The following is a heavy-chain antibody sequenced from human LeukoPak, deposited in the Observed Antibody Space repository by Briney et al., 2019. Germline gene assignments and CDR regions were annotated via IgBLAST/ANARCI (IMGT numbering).Heavy chain of an antibody. J-gene: IGHJ6*03. D-gene: IGHD5-18*01. Sequence: GASVKVSCKASGSTFSSYAISWVRQAPGQGLEWMGGIIPIFGTTTYAQKLQGRVRITADESTSTAYMELSSLRSEDTAVYYCARDRGYSYAKKSSEYYYMDVWGKGTTVTMSS. CDR3: ARDRGYSYAKKSSEYYYMDV. V-gene: IGHV1-69*13. CDR2: IIPIFGTT. CDR1: GSTFSSYA.